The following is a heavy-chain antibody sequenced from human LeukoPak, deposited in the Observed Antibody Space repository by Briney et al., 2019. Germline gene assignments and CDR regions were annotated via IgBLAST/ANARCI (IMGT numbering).Heavy chain of an antibody. CDR1: RFTFSTYG. D-gene: IGHD1-26*01. V-gene: IGHV3-30*18. CDR2: ISYDGSYT. Sequence: GRSPRLSCAASRFTFSTYGMHWVRQAPGKGLEWVAVISYDGSYTNYADSVKGRFTISRDNSKNTLYLQMNSLRVEDTAVYYCAKGGPPTGASPRPWDFNHWGQGALVTVSS. CDR3: AKGGPPTGASPRPWDFNH. J-gene: IGHJ4*02.